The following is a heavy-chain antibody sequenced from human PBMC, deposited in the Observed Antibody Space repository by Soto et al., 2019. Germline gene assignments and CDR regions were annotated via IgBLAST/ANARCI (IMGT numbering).Heavy chain of an antibody. CDR3: ARGSTSQSGLLAY. J-gene: IGHJ4*02. CDR2: IIPIFGTA. CDR1: GGTFSSYA. D-gene: IGHD1-26*01. Sequence: SVKVSCKASGGTFSSYAISWVRQAPGQGLEWMGGIIPIFGTANYAQKFQGRVTITADESKNTLSLQMNSLRAEDTAVYYCARGSTSQSGLLAYWGQGTLVTVSS. V-gene: IGHV1-69*13.